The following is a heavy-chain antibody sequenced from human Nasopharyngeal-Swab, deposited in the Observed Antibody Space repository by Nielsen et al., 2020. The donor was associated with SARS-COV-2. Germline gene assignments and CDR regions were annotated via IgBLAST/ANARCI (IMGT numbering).Heavy chain of an antibody. Sequence: GESLKISCSASGFTFSTYAMSWVRQAPGTGLEWVSIVSGTGHTTKYTDSVKGLFTISRDNSEKKVYLEMHSLRAEDTAVYYCAKDRYCSGGACYFNGFDSWGQGTLVTVSS. CDR2: VSGTGHTT. CDR3: AKDRYCSGGACYFNGFDS. CDR1: GFTFSTYA. J-gene: IGHJ4*02. D-gene: IGHD2-15*01. V-gene: IGHV3-23*01.